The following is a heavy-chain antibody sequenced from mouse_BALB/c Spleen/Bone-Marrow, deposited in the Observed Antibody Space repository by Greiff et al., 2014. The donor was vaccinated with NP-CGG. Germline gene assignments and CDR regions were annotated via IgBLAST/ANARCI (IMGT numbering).Heavy chain of an antibody. D-gene: IGHD1-1*01. CDR3: ARGSYYEGAMDY. CDR2: IWAGGST. J-gene: IGHJ4*01. CDR1: GFSLTSYG. Sequence: VHLVESGPGLVAPSQSLSITCTVSGFSLTSYGVHWVRQPPGKVLEWLGVIWAGGSTNYNSALMSRLSISKDDSKSQVFLKMNSLQTDDTAMYYCARGSYYEGAMDYWGQGTSVTVSS. V-gene: IGHV2-9*02.